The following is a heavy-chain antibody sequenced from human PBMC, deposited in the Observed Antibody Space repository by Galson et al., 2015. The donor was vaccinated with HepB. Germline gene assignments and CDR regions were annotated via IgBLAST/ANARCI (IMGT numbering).Heavy chain of an antibody. J-gene: IGHJ6*02. Sequence: SLRLSCAASGFTFSNAWLNWVRQAPGKGLEWVGRIKSKTDGGTTEYAAPVKGRFTISRADSKNTLYLQMNSLKTEATAVYYCTTDRYYYGMDVWGQGNTVTGSS. CDR2: IKSKTDGGTT. CDR3: TTDRYYYGMDV. V-gene: IGHV3-15*07. CDR1: GFTFSNAW.